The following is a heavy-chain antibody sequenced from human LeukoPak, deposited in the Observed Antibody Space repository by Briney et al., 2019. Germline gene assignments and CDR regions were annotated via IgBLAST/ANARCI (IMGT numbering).Heavy chain of an antibody. J-gene: IGHJ4*02. D-gene: IGHD6-19*01. Sequence: SETLSLTCTVSGGSISSGGYYWSWIRQHPGKGLEWIGYIYYSGSTYYNPSLKSRVTISVDTSKNQFSLKLSSVTAADTAVYYCAREYGSGWYFDYWGQGTLVTVSS. V-gene: IGHV4-31*03. CDR1: GGSISSGGYY. CDR2: IYYSGST. CDR3: AREYGSGWYFDY.